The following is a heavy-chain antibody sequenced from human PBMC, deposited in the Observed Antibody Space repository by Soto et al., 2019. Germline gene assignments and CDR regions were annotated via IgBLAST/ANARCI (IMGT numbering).Heavy chain of an antibody. CDR3: AGSTEYSGPGKFDY. J-gene: IGHJ4*02. V-gene: IGHV3-9*01. CDR1: GFTFSSYG. Sequence: PGGSLRLSCAASGFTFSSYGMHWVRQAPGKGLEWVSGISWNSGSIDYADSVKVRFTISRDSAKTSLYLQMNSLRAEDTALYYCAGSTEYSGPGKFDYWGQGTLVTVSS. CDR2: ISWNSGSI. D-gene: IGHD5-12*01.